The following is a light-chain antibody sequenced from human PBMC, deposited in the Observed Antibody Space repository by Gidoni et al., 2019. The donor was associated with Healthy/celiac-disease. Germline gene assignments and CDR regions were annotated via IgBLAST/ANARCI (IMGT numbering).Light chain of an antibody. V-gene: IGKV3-11*01. CDR1: QSVSSY. J-gene: IGKJ1*01. Sequence: EIVLPQSPANLSLSPGERATLSCRASQSVSSYLAWYQQKPGQAPRLLIYDASNRATGIPARFSGSGSGTDFTLTISSLEPEDFAVYYCQQRSNGPWTFGQGTKVEIK. CDR2: DAS. CDR3: QQRSNGPWT.